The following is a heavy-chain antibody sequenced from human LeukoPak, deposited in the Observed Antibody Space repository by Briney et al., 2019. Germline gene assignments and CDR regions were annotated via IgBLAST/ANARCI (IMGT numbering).Heavy chain of an antibody. V-gene: IGHV1-46*01. CDR1: GYTFTSYY. D-gene: IGHD1-26*01. CDR2: INPSGGST. Sequence: ASVKVSCKASGYTFTSYYMHWVRQAPGQGLEWMGIINPSGGSTSYAQKFQGRFTMTRDTSTSTVYMELSSLRSEDTAVYYCARPYSGSYYAMDWDYWGQGTLVTVSS. CDR3: ARPYSGSYYAMDWDY. J-gene: IGHJ4*02.